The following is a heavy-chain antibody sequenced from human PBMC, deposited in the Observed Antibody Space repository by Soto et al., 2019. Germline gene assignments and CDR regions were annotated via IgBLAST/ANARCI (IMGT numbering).Heavy chain of an antibody. D-gene: IGHD3-3*01. J-gene: IGHJ6*02. CDR1: GYTFTSYA. CDR3: ARTYYDFWSGYYTGYRAGYYYGMDV. CDR2: INTNTGNP. Sequence: GASVKVSCKASGYTFTSYAMNWVRQAPGQGLERMGWINTNTGNPTYAQGFTGRFVFSLDTSVSTAYLQICSLKAEDTAVYYCARTYYDFWSGYYTGYRAGYYYGMDVWGQGTTVTVSS. V-gene: IGHV7-4-1*01.